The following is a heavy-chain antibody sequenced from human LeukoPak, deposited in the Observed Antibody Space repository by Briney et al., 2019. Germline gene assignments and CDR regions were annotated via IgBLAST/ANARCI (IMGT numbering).Heavy chain of an antibody. D-gene: IGHD3-10*01. CDR3: ARDVKYYYGSGSYHDAFDI. Sequence: GGALRLSCAASGFTFSSYWMSWVRHAPGKGLEWGANKKQDGSEKYYVDSVKGRFTISRDNAKNSLYLQMNSLRAEDTAVYYCARDVKYYYGSGSYHDAFDIWGQGTMVTVSS. V-gene: IGHV3-7*01. CDR1: GFTFSSYW. CDR2: KKQDGSEK. J-gene: IGHJ3*02.